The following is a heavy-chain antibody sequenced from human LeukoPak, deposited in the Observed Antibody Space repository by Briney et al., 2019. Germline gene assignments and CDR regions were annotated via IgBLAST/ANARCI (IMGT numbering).Heavy chain of an antibody. J-gene: IGHJ4*02. CDR1: GGSMSSGGDY. CDR2: ISSRGNT. V-gene: IGHV4-31*03. Sequence: SQTLSLTCTVSGGSMSSGGDYWTWIRQHPGKGLEWIGYISSRGNTYYNPSLKSRLTISLDTSKSQFSLQLNSATAADTAVYYCARGPSFGSSSRFASWGQGTLVTVSS. D-gene: IGHD6-6*01. CDR3: ARGPSFGSSSRFAS.